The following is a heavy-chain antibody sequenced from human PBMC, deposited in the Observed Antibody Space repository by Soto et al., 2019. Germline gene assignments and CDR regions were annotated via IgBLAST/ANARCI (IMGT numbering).Heavy chain of an antibody. V-gene: IGHV4-39*01. CDR1: GDSISNSRFY. CDR2: IYHTGNA. CDR3: ARDFFDSSDYTTNWFDP. Sequence: SETLSLTCSVSGDSISNSRFYWAWIRQPPGEGQEWIGSIYHTGNAYYNPSLKSRVTISVDTSKIQFSLKLTSVTAADAALYYCARDFFDSSDYTTNWFDPWGQGTLVTVSS. D-gene: IGHD3-22*01. J-gene: IGHJ5*02.